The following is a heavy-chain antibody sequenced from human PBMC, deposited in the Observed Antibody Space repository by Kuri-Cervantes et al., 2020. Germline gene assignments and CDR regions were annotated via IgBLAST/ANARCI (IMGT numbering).Heavy chain of an antibody. V-gene: IGHV3-7*01. CDR3: ATSTIY. Sequence: GGSLRLSCAASGFTFSRYSMNWVRQAPGKGLEWVANIKQDGSEKYYVDSVKGRFTISRDNAKNSLYLQMNSLRAEDTAVYYCATSTIYWGQGTLVTVSS. D-gene: IGHD5-24*01. CDR2: IKQDGSEK. CDR1: GFTFSRYS. J-gene: IGHJ4*02.